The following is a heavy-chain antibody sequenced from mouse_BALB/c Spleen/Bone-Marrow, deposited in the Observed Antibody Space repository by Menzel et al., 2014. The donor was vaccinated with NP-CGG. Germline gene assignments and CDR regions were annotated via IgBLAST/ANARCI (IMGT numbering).Heavy chain of an antibody. CDR2: INPSNGGT. CDR1: GYSFTRYY. D-gene: IGHD1-1*01. V-gene: IGHV1S81*02. Sequence: VKLQESGAELVKPGASVKLSCKASGYSFTRYYMYWVKRRPGQGLEWIGEINPSNGGTNFNEKFKSKATLTVDKSSSTAYMQFSSLTSEDSAVYYCTRSNYGYWYFDVWGAGTTVTVSS. J-gene: IGHJ1*01. CDR3: TRSNYGYWYFDV.